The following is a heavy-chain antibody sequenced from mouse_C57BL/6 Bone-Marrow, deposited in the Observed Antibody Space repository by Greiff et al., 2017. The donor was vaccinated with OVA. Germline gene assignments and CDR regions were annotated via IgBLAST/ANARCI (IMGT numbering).Heavy chain of an antibody. J-gene: IGHJ3*01. CDR3: ARSAY. Sequence: QVQLQQSGAELARPGASVKLSCKASGYTFTSYGIGWVKQRPGQGLEWIGEFYPRSGNPNSNEKFKGKATLTADKSSSTAYMELRSLTSEDSAVFFCARSAYWGQGTLVTVSA. CDR2: FYPRSGNP. V-gene: IGHV1-81*01. CDR1: GYTFTSYG.